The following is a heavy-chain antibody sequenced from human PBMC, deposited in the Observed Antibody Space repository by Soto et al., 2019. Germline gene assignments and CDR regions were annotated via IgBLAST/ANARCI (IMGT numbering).Heavy chain of an antibody. J-gene: IGHJ5*02. CDR1: GYTFTSYG. Sequence: QVQLVQSGAEVKKPGASVKVSCKASGYTFTSYGISWVRQAPGQGLEWMGWISAYNGNTNYAQKLQGRVTMTTDTSKSTDYMELRSLRSDDTAVYYCARRVLAAAGTNWFDPWGQGTLVTVSS. D-gene: IGHD6-13*01. CDR2: ISAYNGNT. V-gene: IGHV1-18*01. CDR3: ARRVLAAAGTNWFDP.